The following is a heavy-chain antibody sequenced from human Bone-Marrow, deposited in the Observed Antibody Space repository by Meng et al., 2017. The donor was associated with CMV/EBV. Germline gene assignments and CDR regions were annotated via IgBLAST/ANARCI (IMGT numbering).Heavy chain of an antibody. J-gene: IGHJ4*02. CDR1: GDTFSSYA. Sequence: SVKVSCKASGDTFSSYAICWVRQAPGQGLEWMGGIIPILGIANYAQKFQGRVTITADKSTSTAYMELSSLRTEDTAVYYCARGAYSDDSSCYWCFDYWGQGTLVTVSS. CDR3: ARGAYSDDSSCYWCFDY. D-gene: IGHD3-22*01. V-gene: IGHV1-69*10. CDR2: IIPILGIA.